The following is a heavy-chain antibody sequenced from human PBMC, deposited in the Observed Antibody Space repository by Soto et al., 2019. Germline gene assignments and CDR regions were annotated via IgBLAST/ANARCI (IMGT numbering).Heavy chain of an antibody. CDR2: IIPIFGTA. V-gene: IGHV1-69*13. Sequence: ASVKVSCKASGGTFSSYAISWVRQAPGQGLEWMGGIIPIFGTANYAQKFQGRVTITADESTSTAYMELSSLRSEDTAVYYCARDELHDSSGFGNYWGQGTLVTVSS. J-gene: IGHJ4*02. CDR1: GGTFSSYA. D-gene: IGHD3-22*01. CDR3: ARDELHDSSGFGNY.